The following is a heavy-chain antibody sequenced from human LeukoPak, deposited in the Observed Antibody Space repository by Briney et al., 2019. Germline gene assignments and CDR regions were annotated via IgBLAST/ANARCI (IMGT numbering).Heavy chain of an antibody. V-gene: IGHV4-59*01. Sequence: SETLSPTCTVSGGSISSYYWSWLRQPPGKGLEWIGYIYYSGSTNYNPSLKSRVTISVDTSKNQFSLKLSSVTAADTAVYYCARGYDFWSGYPFDPWGQGTLVTVSS. CDR1: GGSISSYY. CDR2: IYYSGST. CDR3: ARGYDFWSGYPFDP. D-gene: IGHD3-3*01. J-gene: IGHJ5*02.